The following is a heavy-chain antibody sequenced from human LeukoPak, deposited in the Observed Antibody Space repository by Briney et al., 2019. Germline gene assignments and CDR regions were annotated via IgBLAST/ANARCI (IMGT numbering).Heavy chain of an antibody. J-gene: IGHJ4*02. Sequence: GGSLRLSCAASGFPFSDYGMHWVRQAPGKGLEWGAFIRDDGNNKYYADSVKGRFTISRDNAKNSLYLQMNSLRAEDTAVYYCARDSNGSGSIDYWGQGTLVTVSS. CDR2: IRDDGNNK. V-gene: IGHV3-30*02. D-gene: IGHD3-22*01. CDR3: ARDSNGSGSIDY. CDR1: GFPFSDYG.